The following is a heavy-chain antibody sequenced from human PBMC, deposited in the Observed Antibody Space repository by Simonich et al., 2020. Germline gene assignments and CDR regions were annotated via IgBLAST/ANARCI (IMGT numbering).Heavy chain of an antibody. CDR1: GFTFSSYW. V-gene: IGHV3-74*01. Sequence: EVQLVESGGGLVQPGGSLRLSCAVSGFTFSSYWMHWVRQAPWKGRVGVPSINSDGSTTGDADSVKGLCTISRDNAKNTLYLQMNSLRAEDTAVYYCARNRLDYWGQGTLVTVSS. J-gene: IGHJ4*02. CDR2: INSDGSTT. CDR3: ARNRLDY.